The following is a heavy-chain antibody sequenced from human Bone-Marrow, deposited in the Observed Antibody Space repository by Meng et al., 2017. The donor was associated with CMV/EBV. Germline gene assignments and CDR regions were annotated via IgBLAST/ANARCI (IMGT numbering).Heavy chain of an antibody. CDR2: INSDGSST. V-gene: IGHV3-74*01. J-gene: IGHJ6*02. CDR3: AREDTIGGGFWSGYTTTYYYYGMDV. Sequence: GALKISCAASGFTFSSYWMHWVRQAPGKGLVWVSRINSDGSSTSYADSVKGRFTISRDNAKNSLYLQMNSLRAEDTAVYYCAREDTIGGGFWSGYTTTYYYYGMDVWGQGTTVTVSS. CDR1: GFTFSSYW. D-gene: IGHD3-3*01.